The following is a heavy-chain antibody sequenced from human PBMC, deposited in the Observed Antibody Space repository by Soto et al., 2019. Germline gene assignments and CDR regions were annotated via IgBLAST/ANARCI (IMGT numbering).Heavy chain of an antibody. V-gene: IGHV3-30-3*01. Sequence: QPGGSLRLSCAASGFTFSSYAMDWVSQAPGKGLEWVAVISYDGSNKYYADSVKGRFTISRDDSKNTLYLQMNSLRAEDTAVYYCASFSRAVGMATNPFDYWGQGTLVTVSS. J-gene: IGHJ4*02. CDR3: ASFSRAVGMATNPFDY. CDR2: ISYDGSNK. D-gene: IGHD5-12*01. CDR1: GFTFSSYA.